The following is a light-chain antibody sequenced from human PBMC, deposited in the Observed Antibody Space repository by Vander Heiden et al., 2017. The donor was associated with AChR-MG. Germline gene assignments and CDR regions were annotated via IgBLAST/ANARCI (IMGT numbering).Light chain of an antibody. CDR2: HNSDGSH. CDR3: QTWGTGMV. J-gene: IGLJ2*01. CDR1: SGHSSYT. V-gene: IGLV4-69*01. Sequence: LVLTQSPSASASLGASDKLTCTPSSGHSSYTIASRQQQPEKRPRYLMKHNSDGSHGEGDGIPDRFTGSSSGAERYLTISSLQSEDEADYYCQTWGTGMVFGGGTKLTVL.